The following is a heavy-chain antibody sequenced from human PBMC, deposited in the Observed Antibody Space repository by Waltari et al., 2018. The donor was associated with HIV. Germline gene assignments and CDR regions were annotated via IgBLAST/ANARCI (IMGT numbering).Heavy chain of an antibody. CDR2: INTITGNP. J-gene: IGHJ5*02. V-gene: IGHV7-4-1*02. D-gene: IGHD7-27*01. CDR3: AKLGNYNWLDP. Sequence: QVQLVQSGSELKKPGASVKVSCKASGYIFTKYAMIWVRQAPGQGLEWMGWINTITGNPTYAQGFTGRFVFSLDTSVSTAYLQISSLKPEDTAVYYCAKLGNYNWLDPWGQGTLVTVSS. CDR1: GYIFTKYA.